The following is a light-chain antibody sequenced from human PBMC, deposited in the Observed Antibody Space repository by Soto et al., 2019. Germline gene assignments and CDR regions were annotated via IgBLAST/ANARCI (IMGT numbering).Light chain of an antibody. CDR1: QSVSSSSY. Sequence: EIVLTPCPGTMCLSPGERATLSCRASQSVSSSSYLAWYQQKPGQAPRLLIYGASSRATGIPDRFSGSGSATDFTLTISRLEPEDFAVYYCRQYGSSPSYTFGQGTKLEIK. CDR2: GAS. CDR3: RQYGSSPSYT. V-gene: IGKV3-20*01. J-gene: IGKJ2*01.